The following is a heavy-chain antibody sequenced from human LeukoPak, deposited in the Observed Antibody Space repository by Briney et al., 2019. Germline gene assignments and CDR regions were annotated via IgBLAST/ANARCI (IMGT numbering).Heavy chain of an antibody. V-gene: IGHV3-74*01. CDR3: SRVTVGYSSGQQGDY. D-gene: IGHD6-19*01. CDR2: INGDWSGT. J-gene: IGHJ4*02. CDR1: GFTFSSYS. Sequence: GGSLRLSRAASGFTFSSYSMNWVRQAPGKGLVWVSLINGDWSGTHYADSLRGRFTLPSDSPRHSLYLQMNSLKAEERAVYLCSRVTVGYSSGQQGDYWGQGTLVTVSS.